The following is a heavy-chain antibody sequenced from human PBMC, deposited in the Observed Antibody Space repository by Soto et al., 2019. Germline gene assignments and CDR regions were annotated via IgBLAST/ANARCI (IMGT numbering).Heavy chain of an antibody. CDR3: ARPFCPYSSSSYYAPRCYYYYGMDV. D-gene: IGHD6-6*01. Sequence: GXSVKVSCKASGYSFTSYYMHWVRQAPGQGLEWMGIINPSGGSTSYAQKFQGRVTMTRDTSTSTVYMELSSLRSEDTAVYYCARPFCPYSSSSYYAPRCYYYYGMDVWGQGTTVTVSS. CDR1: GYSFTSYY. CDR2: INPSGGST. J-gene: IGHJ6*02. V-gene: IGHV1-46*01.